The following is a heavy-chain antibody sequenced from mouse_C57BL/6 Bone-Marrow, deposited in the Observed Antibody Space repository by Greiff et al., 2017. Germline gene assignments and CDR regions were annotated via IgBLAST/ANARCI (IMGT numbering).Heavy chain of an antibody. V-gene: IGHV5-2*01. Sequence: EVQRVESGGGLVQPGESLKLSCESNEYEFPSHDMSWVRKTPEQRLELVAAITSDGGSTYYPDTMERRFIISRDNTKKTLYLQMSSLRSEDTALYYCARGYDGGDPDYWGQGTTLTVSS. CDR2: ITSDGGST. CDR3: ARGYDGGDPDY. CDR1: EYEFPSHD. D-gene: IGHD2-2*01. J-gene: IGHJ2*01.